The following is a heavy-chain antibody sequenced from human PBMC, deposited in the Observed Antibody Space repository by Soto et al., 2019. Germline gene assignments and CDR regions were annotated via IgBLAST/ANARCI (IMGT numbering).Heavy chain of an antibody. V-gene: IGHV3-23*01. CDR1: GFTFSNDG. D-gene: IGHD3-3*01. CDR3: AREKTIFGLDY. J-gene: IGHJ4*02. Sequence: PGGSLRLSCGGSGFTFSNDGMNWVRQTPGKGLEWMAGISDSGSTTYYADSVKGRFTISRDNSKNTLYLQMNSLRAEDTAVYYCAREKTIFGLDYWGQGTLVTVSS. CDR2: ISDSGSTT.